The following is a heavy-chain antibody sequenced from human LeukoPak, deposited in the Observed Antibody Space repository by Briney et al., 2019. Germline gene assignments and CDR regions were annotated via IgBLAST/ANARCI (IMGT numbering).Heavy chain of an antibody. J-gene: IGHJ4*02. CDR3: ARVVDTAMVDY. D-gene: IGHD5-18*01. CDR2: IIPILGIA. Sequence: GASVKVSCKASGGTFSSYTISWVRQAPGQGLEWMGRIIPILGIANYAQKFQGRVTITADKSTSTAYMKLSSLRSEDTAVYYCARVVDTAMVDYWGQGTLVTVSS. V-gene: IGHV1-69*02. CDR1: GGTFSSYT.